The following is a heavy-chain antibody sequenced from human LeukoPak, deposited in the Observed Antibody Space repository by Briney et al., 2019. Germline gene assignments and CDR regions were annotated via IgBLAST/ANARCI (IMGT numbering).Heavy chain of an antibody. J-gene: IGHJ1*01. D-gene: IGHD6-19*01. V-gene: IGHV3-7*01. CDR2: IQQDGSEK. Sequence: PGGSLRLSCVASGFMSSNHWMSWVRQVPGRGLEVVAKIQQDGSEKHHLDSVKGRFTISRDNAKNSLYLQMNSLRAEDTALYYCAREGSSGSVRYFQHWGQGTLVTVLS. CDR3: AREGSSGSVRYFQH. CDR1: GFMSSNHW.